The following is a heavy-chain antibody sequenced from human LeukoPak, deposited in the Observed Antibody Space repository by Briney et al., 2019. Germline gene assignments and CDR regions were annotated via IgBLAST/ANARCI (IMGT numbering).Heavy chain of an antibody. Sequence: PSETLSLTCTVSGGSISSYYWSWIRQPPGKGLEWIGYIYYSGSTNYNPSLQSRVTISVDTSKNQFSLKLSSVTAADTAVYYCARSPGLWSGHYLDYWGQGTLVTVSS. CDR2: IYYSGST. D-gene: IGHD3-3*01. V-gene: IGHV4-59*08. J-gene: IGHJ4*02. CDR3: ARSPGLWSGHYLDY. CDR1: GGSISSYY.